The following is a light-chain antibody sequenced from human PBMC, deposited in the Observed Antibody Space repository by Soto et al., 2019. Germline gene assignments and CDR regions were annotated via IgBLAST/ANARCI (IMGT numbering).Light chain of an antibody. CDR3: GSYTTSSNYV. CDR1: SSDVGSYNY. V-gene: IGLV2-14*03. CDR2: DVS. J-gene: IGLJ1*01. Sequence: LNQPASVSGSPGQSITISCTGTSSDVGSYNYVSWYQQYPGKAPKLMIYDVSTRPSGVSDRFSGSKSGNTASLTISGLRAEDEADYYCGSYTTSSNYVFGTGTKVTVL.